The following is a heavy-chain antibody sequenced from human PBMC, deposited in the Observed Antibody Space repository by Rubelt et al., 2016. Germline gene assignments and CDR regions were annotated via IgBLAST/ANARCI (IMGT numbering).Heavy chain of an antibody. CDR3: ARSGPDVVVPAAIRVEGDAFDI. CDR2: INSDGSST. V-gene: IGHV3-74*01. D-gene: IGHD2-2*02. J-gene: IGHJ3*02. CDR1: GFTFSSYW. Sequence: EVQLVESGGGLVQPGGSLRLSCAASGFTFSSYWMHCVRQAPGKGLVWVSRINSDGSSTSYADSGKGRFTISRDNAKNTLYLQMNGLRAEDTAVYYCARSGPDVVVPAAIRVEGDAFDIWGQGTRVTVSS.